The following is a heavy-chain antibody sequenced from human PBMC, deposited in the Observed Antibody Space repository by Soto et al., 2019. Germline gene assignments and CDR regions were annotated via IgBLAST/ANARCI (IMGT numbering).Heavy chain of an antibody. CDR3: ARVDHRGYFAILTDY. D-gene: IGHD3-9*01. V-gene: IGHV4-31*03. J-gene: IGHJ4*02. Sequence: PSETLSLTCTVSGDSLSSGGHYWSWIRQHPGKGLEWIGHIYDSVNTYYSPSLRNRVTISADMSKNQFFLNLRSVTAADTAVSYCARVDHRGYFAILTDYWGQGTLVTVSS. CDR2: IYDSVNT. CDR1: GDSLSSGGHY.